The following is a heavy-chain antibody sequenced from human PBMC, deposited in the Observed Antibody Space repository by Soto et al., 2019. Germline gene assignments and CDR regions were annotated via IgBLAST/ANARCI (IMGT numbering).Heavy chain of an antibody. J-gene: IGHJ5*02. CDR3: ARSFTIFGVRNWFDP. V-gene: IGHV2-26*01. CDR2: IFSNDEK. D-gene: IGHD3-3*01. CDR1: GFSLSNARMG. Sequence: SGPTLVNPTETLTLTCTVSGFSLSNARMGVSWIRQPPGKALEWLAHIFSNDEKSYSTSLKSRLTISKDTSKSQVVLTMTNMDPVDTATYYCARSFTIFGVRNWFDPWGQGTLVTVSS.